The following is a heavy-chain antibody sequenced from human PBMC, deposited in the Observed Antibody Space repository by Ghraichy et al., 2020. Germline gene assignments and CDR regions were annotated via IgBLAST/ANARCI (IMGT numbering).Heavy chain of an antibody. CDR3: AKGGLGRRPGLDY. J-gene: IGHJ4*02. Sequence: LTCGASGFSFSSYAMTWARQAPGKGLEYVSSISEGDGITYYSDSVKGRFTISRDNSKNTLYLQLNSLRAEDTAVYYCAKGGLGRRPGLDYWGQGTLVTVSS. V-gene: IGHV3-23*01. CDR1: GFSFSSYA. CDR2: ISEGDGIT.